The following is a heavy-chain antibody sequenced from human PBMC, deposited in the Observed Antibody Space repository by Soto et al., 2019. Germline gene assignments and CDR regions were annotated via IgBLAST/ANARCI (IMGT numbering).Heavy chain of an antibody. CDR1: GGSISSYY. CDR2: IYYSGST. Sequence: SETLSLTCTVSGGSISSYYWSWIRQPPGKGLEWIGYIYYSGSTNYNPSLKSRVTISVDTSKNQFSLKLSSVTAADTAVYYCASTAHSSGWYSGGFDFWGQGTLVTVSS. J-gene: IGHJ4*02. D-gene: IGHD6-19*01. V-gene: IGHV4-59*01. CDR3: ASTAHSSGWYSGGFDF.